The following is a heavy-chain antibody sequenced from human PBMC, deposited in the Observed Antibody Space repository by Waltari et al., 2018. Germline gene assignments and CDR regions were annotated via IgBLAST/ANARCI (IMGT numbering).Heavy chain of an antibody. Sequence: QLQLQESGPGLVKPSETLSLPCTVSGGSISSSSYYWGWIRQPPGKGLEWIGSIYYSGSTYYNPSLKSRVTISVDTSKNQFSLKLSSVTAADTAVYYCARSGQYYYDSSGYYYSAFDIWGQGTMVTVSS. CDR3: ARSGQYYYDSSGYYYSAFDI. J-gene: IGHJ3*02. CDR1: GGSISSSSYY. D-gene: IGHD3-22*01. CDR2: IYYSGST. V-gene: IGHV4-39*07.